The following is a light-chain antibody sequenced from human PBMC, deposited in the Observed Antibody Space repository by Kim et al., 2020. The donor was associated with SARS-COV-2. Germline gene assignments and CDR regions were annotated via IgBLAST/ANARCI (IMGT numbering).Light chain of an antibody. CDR3: LLSYSGAWV. CDR2: DTD. V-gene: IGLV7-46*01. J-gene: IGLJ2*01. CDR1: TEAVTSGHY. Sequence: QAVVTQESSLTVSPGGTVTLTCASNTEAVTSGHYPYWFQQQPGQAPRTLIYDTDNKHSWTPARFSGSLLGGNAALTLSGAQPEDEADYYCLLSYSGAWVFGGGTQLTVL.